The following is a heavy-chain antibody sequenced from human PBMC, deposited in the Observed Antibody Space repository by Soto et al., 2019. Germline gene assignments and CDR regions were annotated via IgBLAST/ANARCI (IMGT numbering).Heavy chain of an antibody. CDR2: IYYSGST. CDR3: ARGRGIAVAGLKDY. D-gene: IGHD6-19*01. V-gene: IGHV4-31*03. Sequence: PSETLSLTCTVSGGSISSGGYYWGWIRQHPGKGLEWIGYIYYSGSTYYNPSLKSRVTISVDTSKNQFSLKLSSVTAADTAVYYCARGRGIAVAGLKDYWGQGTLVTVSS. J-gene: IGHJ4*02. CDR1: GGSISSGGYY.